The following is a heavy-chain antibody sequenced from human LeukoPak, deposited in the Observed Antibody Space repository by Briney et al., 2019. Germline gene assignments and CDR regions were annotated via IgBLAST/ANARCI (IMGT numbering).Heavy chain of an antibody. Sequence: GTSLRLSCAASGFTFSKYAMHWLRQTPGKGLEWVAAIWNDGSDENYADSVKGRFTIFSDRSKNTLYLQMNSLRVDDTAVYYCAFEIGRSQGAFDIWGQGTMISVSS. D-gene: IGHD1-26*01. CDR3: AFEIGRSQGAFDI. CDR2: IWNDGSDE. V-gene: IGHV3-33*01. CDR1: GFTFSKYA. J-gene: IGHJ3*02.